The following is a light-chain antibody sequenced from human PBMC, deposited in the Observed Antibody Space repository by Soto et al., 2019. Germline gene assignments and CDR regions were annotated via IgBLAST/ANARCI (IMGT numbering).Light chain of an antibody. V-gene: IGLV2-23*02. J-gene: IGLJ7*01. CDR2: GVI. Sequence: QSALTQPASVSGSPGQSITISCTGTSSDVGSHNLVSWYQQHPGQAPKLMIYGVIKRPLGVSTRFSASKSGNTASLTISGLQAEDEADYYCCSYGGSRAVFGGGTQLTVL. CDR1: SSDVGSHNL. CDR3: CSYGGSRAV.